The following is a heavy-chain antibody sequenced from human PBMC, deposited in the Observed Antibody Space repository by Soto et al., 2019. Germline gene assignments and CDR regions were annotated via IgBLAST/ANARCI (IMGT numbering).Heavy chain of an antibody. CDR1: GYTFISYG. J-gene: IGHJ3*01. Sequence: ASVKVSCKATGYTFISYGINWVRQALGQGLEWMGWISAYNGNTKYAQKYQGRVTMTTDTSTSTAYMDVRSLRSDDTAVCYCGRVFAGKRNAGPSGRAFVLWSQGTKVTV. V-gene: IGHV1-18*01. CDR3: GRVFAGKRNAGPSGRAFVL. D-gene: IGHD1-1*01. CDR2: ISAYNGNT.